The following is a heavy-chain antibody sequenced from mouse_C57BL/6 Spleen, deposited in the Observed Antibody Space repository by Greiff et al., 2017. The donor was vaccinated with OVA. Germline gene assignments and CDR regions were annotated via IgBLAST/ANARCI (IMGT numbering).Heavy chain of an antibody. CDR1: GYTFTDYE. CDR3: TRSVTTVVPFDY. D-gene: IGHD1-1*01. V-gene: IGHV1-15*01. Sequence: QVQLQQSGAELVRPGASVTLSCKASGYTFTDYEMHWVKQTPVHGLEWIGAIDPETGGTAYNQKFKGKAILTADKSSSTAYMELRSLTSEDSAVYYCTRSVTTVVPFDYWGQGTTLTVSS. CDR2: IDPETGGT. J-gene: IGHJ2*01.